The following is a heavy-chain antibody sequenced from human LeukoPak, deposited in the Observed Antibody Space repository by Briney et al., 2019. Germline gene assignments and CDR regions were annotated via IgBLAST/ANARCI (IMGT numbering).Heavy chain of an antibody. CDR1: GSPFSVYS. Sequence: PGGSLRLSCAASGSPFSVYSMNWVSQAPGKGLEWFSYISSSSSTIYYADSVKGRFTISRDNAKNSLYLQMNSLRDEDTVVSYCAAAGGFDYWGQGTLVTVSS. D-gene: IGHD3-10*01. CDR2: ISSSSSTI. V-gene: IGHV3-48*02. CDR3: AAAGGFDY. J-gene: IGHJ4*02.